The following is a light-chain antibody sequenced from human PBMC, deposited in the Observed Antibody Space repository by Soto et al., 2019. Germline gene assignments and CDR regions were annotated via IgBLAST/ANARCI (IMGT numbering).Light chain of an antibody. Sequence: QSALTQPPSASGSPGQSVTISCTGTSSDVGGYNYVSWYQQHPGKAPKLMIYEINKRPSGVPDLFSGSKSGSTASLTVSGLQAEDEADYYCSSFAGSGTVFGTGTKVTV. CDR3: SSFAGSGTV. J-gene: IGLJ1*01. CDR1: SSDVGGYNY. V-gene: IGLV2-8*01. CDR2: EIN.